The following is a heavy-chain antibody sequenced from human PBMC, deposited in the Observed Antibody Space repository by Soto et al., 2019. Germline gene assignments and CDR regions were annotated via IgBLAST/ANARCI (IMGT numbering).Heavy chain of an antibody. Sequence: QVQLVQSGAEVKKPGSSVKVSCKASGGTFSSYAISWVRQAPGQGLEWMGGIIPIFGTANYAQKFQGRVTITADESTSNAYMERDSLRTGEKAVDYCARGPIMITFGGVIGSRPFDPWGQGTLVTVSS. V-gene: IGHV1-69*01. CDR1: GGTFSSYA. CDR3: ARGPIMITFGGVIGSRPFDP. CDR2: IIPIFGTA. D-gene: IGHD3-16*02. J-gene: IGHJ5*02.